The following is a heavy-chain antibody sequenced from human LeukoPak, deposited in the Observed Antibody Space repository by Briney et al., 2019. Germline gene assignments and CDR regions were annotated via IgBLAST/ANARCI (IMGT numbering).Heavy chain of an antibody. D-gene: IGHD3-3*01. CDR2: IYHSGST. CDR1: GFSISSGYY. V-gene: IGHV4-38-2*01. CDR3: ARPLLEYYDFWSGYYGDYYYYYYMDV. Sequence: SETLSLSCAIDGFSISSGYYWGWIRQPPGKGLEWIGSIYHSGSTYYNPSLKIRVTISVDTSKNQFFLKLSSVTAADTAVYYCARPLLEYYDFWSGYYGDYYYYYYMDVWGKGTTVTVS. J-gene: IGHJ6*03.